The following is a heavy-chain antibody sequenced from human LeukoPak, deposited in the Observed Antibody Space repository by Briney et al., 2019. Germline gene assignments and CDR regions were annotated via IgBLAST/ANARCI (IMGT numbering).Heavy chain of an antibody. CDR1: GGSISSYY. D-gene: IGHD1-1*01. J-gene: IGHJ4*02. CDR3: VRHGTQKYVADY. CDR2: VSYSGST. V-gene: IGHV4-59*08. Sequence: SETLSLTCTVSGGSISSYYWSWIRQPPGKGPEWIGYVSYSGSTNYNPSLKSRVTISVDTSKNQFSLKLSSVTAPDTAVYYCVRHGTQKYVADYWGQGTLVTVSS.